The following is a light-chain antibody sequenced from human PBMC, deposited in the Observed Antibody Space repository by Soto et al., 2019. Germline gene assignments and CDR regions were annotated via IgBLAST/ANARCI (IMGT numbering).Light chain of an antibody. Sequence: DIQMTQSPSTLSASVGDRITITCRASQSISTWLAWYQQRPGRAPKLLIYKASSLEGGVPSRFSGSGSGTEFTLTISSLQPDDFATYYCQQYNSYSLWTFGQGTKVEIK. CDR3: QQYNSYSLWT. J-gene: IGKJ1*01. V-gene: IGKV1-5*03. CDR2: KAS. CDR1: QSISTW.